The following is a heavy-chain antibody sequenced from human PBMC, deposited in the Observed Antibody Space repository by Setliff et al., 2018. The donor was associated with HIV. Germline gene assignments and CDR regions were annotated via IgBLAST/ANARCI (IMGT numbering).Heavy chain of an antibody. D-gene: IGHD2-15*01. J-gene: IGHJ4*02. CDR1: GLTFSTHS. Sequence: PGGSLRLSCAASGLTFSTHSMNWVRQAPGKGLEWVSYISGSSSPIYYADSVKGRFTISRDNSKKTLYLQMNSLRAEDTAVDYCAKSSWWAPRAYWGQGTLVTVSS. CDR2: ISGSSSPI. CDR3: AKSSWWAPRAY. V-gene: IGHV3-48*01.